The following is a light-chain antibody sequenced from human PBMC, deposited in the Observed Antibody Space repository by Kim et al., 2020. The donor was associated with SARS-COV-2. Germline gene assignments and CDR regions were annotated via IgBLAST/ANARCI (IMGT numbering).Light chain of an antibody. V-gene: IGKV1-39*01. CDR3: QQSYTTPRT. J-gene: IGKJ5*01. CDR1: QSITNY. Sequence: ASLRDRGTVTSRASQSITNYLSWYQQKPGKAPNLLIYAASSLQSGVPSRFSGSGSGADFTLTISSLQPEDFATYYCQQSYTTPRTFGQGTRLEIK. CDR2: AAS.